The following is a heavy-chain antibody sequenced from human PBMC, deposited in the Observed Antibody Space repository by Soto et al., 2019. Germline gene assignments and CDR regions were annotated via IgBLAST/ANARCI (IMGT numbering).Heavy chain of an antibody. CDR3: TKYSWGYDILTGYSQHFDY. CDR2: ISDSGGST. D-gene: IGHD3-9*01. V-gene: IGHV3-23*01. Sequence: EVQLLDSGGGLVQPGGSLRLSCAASGFTFTNYAMSWVRQAPGKGLEWVSAISDSGGSTYYADSVKGRFTISRDNSKNTLYLQMNSLRAEDTAVYYCTKYSWGYDILTGYSQHFDYWGQGTLVTVSS. J-gene: IGHJ4*02. CDR1: GFTFTNYA.